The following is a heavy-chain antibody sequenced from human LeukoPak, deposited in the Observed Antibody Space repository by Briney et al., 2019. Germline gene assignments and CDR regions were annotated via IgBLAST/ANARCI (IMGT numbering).Heavy chain of an antibody. CDR2: ISTSSSTM. V-gene: IGHV3-48*01. CDR1: GFSFSSYS. D-gene: IGHD3-22*01. J-gene: IGHJ4*02. Sequence: GGSLRLSCAASGFSFSSYSMNWVRQAPGRGLEWVSYISTSSSTMYYADSMKGRFTISRDNSKNTLYLQMNSLRTEDTAVYYCARGAFYDSSGRTAGFDYWGQGTLVTVSS. CDR3: ARGAFYDSSGRTAGFDY.